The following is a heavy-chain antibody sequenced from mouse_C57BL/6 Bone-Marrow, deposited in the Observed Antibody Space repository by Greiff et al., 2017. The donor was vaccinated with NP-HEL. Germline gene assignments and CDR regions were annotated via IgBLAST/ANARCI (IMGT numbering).Heavy chain of an antibody. V-gene: IGHV7-1*01. CDR1: GFTFSDFY. CDR3: ARDAGSNYLDN. J-gene: IGHJ2*01. D-gene: IGHD5-1*01. CDR2: SRNKANDYTT. Sequence: EVNVVESGGGLVQSGRSLRLSCATSGFTFSDFYMEWVRQAPGKGLEWIAASRNKANDYTTEYSASVKGRFIVSRDTSQSILYLQMKALRAEDTAMYYCARDAGSNYLDNWGQGTTLTVSS.